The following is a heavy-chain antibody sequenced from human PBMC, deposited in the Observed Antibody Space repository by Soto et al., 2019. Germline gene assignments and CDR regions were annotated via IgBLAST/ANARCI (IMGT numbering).Heavy chain of an antibody. Sequence: QVHLVESGGGLVKPGGSVRLSCGASGFTFSDYCMGWIRQAPGKGLESVSYISSSGYTNYYADSVEGRFTVSRDNAENTLYLQMNSLRAEDTALYYCVREFYGDLLWGQGTLVTVSS. V-gene: IGHV3-11*01. J-gene: IGHJ4*02. D-gene: IGHD4-17*01. CDR1: GFTFSDYC. CDR2: ISSSGYTN. CDR3: VREFYGDLL.